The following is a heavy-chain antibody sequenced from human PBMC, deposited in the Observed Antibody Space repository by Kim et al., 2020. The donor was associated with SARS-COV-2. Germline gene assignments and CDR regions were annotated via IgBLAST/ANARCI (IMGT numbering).Heavy chain of an antibody. V-gene: IGHV4-39*02. D-gene: IGHD3-10*01. J-gene: IGHJ6*02. CDR1: GGSISSSSYY. Sequence: SETLSLTCTVSGGSISSSSYYWGWIRQPPGKGLEWIGSIYYSGSTYYNPSLKSRVTISVDTSKNQFSLKLSSVTAADTAVYYCARELITMVRGVITYYYYGMDVWGQGTTVTVSS. CDR3: ARELITMVRGVITYYYYGMDV. CDR2: IYYSGST.